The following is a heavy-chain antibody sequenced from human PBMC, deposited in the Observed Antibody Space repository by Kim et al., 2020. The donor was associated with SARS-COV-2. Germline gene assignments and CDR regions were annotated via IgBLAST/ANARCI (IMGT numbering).Heavy chain of an antibody. Sequence: GGSLRLSCAASGFTFSSYEMNWVRQAPGKGLEWVSYISSSGSTIYYADSVKGRFTISRDNAKNSLYLQMNSLRAEDTAVYYCAREPGLGARFLDRVIPYYYGMDVWCQGTTVTVSS. CDR2: ISSSGSTI. V-gene: IGHV3-48*03. J-gene: IGHJ6*02. CDR1: GFTFSSYE. D-gene: IGHD3-3*01. CDR3: AREPGLGARFLDRVIPYYYGMDV.